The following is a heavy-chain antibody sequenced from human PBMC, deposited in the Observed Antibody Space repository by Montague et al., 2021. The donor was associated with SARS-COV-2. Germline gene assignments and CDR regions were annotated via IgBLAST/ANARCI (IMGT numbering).Heavy chain of an antibody. CDR1: GGSISSGGYY. CDR3: ASTYGGNLGYYYYYMDV. D-gene: IGHD4-23*01. Sequence: TLSLTCTVSGGSISSGGYYWSWIRQHPWKGLEWIGYIYYSGSTYYNPSLKSRVTISVDTSKNQFSLKLSSVTAADTAVYYCASTYGGNLGYYYYYMDVWGKGTTVTVSS. CDR2: IYYSGST. V-gene: IGHV4-31*03. J-gene: IGHJ6*03.